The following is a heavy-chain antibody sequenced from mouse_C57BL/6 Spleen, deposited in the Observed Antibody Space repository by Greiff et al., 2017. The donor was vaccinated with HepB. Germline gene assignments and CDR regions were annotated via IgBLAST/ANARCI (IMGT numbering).Heavy chain of an antibody. V-gene: IGHV1-80*01. D-gene: IGHD1-1*01. CDR2: IYPGDGDT. J-gene: IGHJ1*03. Sequence: VQLQQSGAELVKPGASVKISCKASGYAFSSYWMNWVKQRPGKGLEWIGQIYPGDGDTNYNGKFKGKATLTADKSSSTAYMQLSSLTSEDSAVYFCARKDGSSYWYFEVWGTGTTVTVSS. CDR3: ARKDGSSYWYFEV. CDR1: GYAFSSYW.